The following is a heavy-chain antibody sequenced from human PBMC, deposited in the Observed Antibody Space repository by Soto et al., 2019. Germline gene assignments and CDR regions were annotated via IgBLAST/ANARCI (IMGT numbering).Heavy chain of an antibody. Sequence: QVQLVESGGGVVQPGRSLRLSCAASGFTFSSYAMHWVRQAPGKGLEWVAVISYDGSNKYYADSVKGRFTISRDNSKNXLXXQMNSLRAEDTAVYYCARVGTVLETRTGRGWYFDLWGRGTLVTVSS. D-gene: IGHD3-10*01. J-gene: IGHJ2*01. CDR2: ISYDGSNK. CDR3: ARVGTVLETRTGRGWYFDL. V-gene: IGHV3-30-3*01. CDR1: GFTFSSYA.